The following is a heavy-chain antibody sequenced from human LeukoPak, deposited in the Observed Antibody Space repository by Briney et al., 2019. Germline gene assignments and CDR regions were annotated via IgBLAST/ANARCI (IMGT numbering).Heavy chain of an antibody. CDR2: ISYDGSNK. J-gene: IGHJ4*02. Sequence: PGRSLRLSCAASGFTFSSYAMHWVRQAPGKGLEWVAVISYDGSNKYYADSVKGRFTISRDNSKNTLYLQMNSLRAEDTAVYYCARGFGGTLIAARLDYWGQGTLVTVSS. D-gene: IGHD6-6*01. CDR1: GFTFSSYA. V-gene: IGHV3-30-3*01. CDR3: ARGFGGTLIAARLDY.